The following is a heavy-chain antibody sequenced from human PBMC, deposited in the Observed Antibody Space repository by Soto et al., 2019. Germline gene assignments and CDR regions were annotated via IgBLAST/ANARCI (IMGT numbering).Heavy chain of an antibody. CDR1: GYTFTSYG. CDR3: AREPLGGGRCDDKWFDP. J-gene: IGHJ5*02. CDR2: INVGNGNT. Sequence: QVQLVQSGAEVKKPGASVKVSCKASGYTFTSYGLHWVRQAPGQGLEWMGWINVGNGNTEYSQKFQDRVTITRDTAASTGDMELSSLTSEDTAVYYCAREPLGGGRCDDKWFDPWGQGTLVTVSS. D-gene: IGHD2-15*01. V-gene: IGHV1-3*01.